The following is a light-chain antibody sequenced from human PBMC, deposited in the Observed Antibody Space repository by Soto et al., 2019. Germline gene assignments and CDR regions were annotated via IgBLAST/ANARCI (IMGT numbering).Light chain of an antibody. CDR1: KLGDKY. CDR2: QDS. V-gene: IGLV3-1*01. CDR3: QAWDSSTVV. J-gene: IGLJ2*01. Sequence: SYELTQPPSVSVSPGQTASITCSGDKLGDKYACWYQQTPGQSPVLVIYQDSKRPSGIPERFSGYNSGNTATLTIGGTQAMYEAYYYCQAWDSSTVVFGGGTTLTVL.